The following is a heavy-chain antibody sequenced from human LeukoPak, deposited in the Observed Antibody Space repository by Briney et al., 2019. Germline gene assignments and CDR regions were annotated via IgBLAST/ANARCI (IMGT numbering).Heavy chain of an antibody. D-gene: IGHD6-19*01. CDR1: GGTFSSYA. V-gene: IGHV1-69*06. Sequence: ASVKVSCKASGGTFSSYAISWVRQAPGQGLEWMGGIIPIFGTANYAQKFQGRVTITADKSTSTAYMELSSLKTEDTAVYYCTRPGSSGWTDYWGRGTLVTVSS. J-gene: IGHJ4*02. CDR3: TRPGSSGWTDY. CDR2: IIPIFGTA.